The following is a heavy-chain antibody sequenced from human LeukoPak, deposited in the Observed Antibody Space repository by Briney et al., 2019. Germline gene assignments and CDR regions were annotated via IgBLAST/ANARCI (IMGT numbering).Heavy chain of an antibody. D-gene: IGHD5-18*01. CDR2: IYYSGST. CDR3: ARDTAVGTRYFDY. Sequence: SGTLSLTCTVAGGSISSSSNYWGWIRQPPGKGLEWIGSIYYSGSTYYNPSLKGRVTISVDTSKNQFSLKLSSVTAADTAVYYCARDTAVGTRYFDYWGQGTLVTVSS. J-gene: IGHJ4*02. CDR1: GGSISSSSNY. V-gene: IGHV4-39*02.